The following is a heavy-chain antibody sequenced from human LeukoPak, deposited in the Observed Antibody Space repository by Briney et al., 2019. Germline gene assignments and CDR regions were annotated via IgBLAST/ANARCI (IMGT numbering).Heavy chain of an antibody. Sequence: SETLSHTCTVSGGSISTYYWSWIRQPAGKGLEWIGRIYTSGNTNYNPSLKSRVTMSVDTSKNNFSLKLTSVTAADTAVYYCARDSGSYYGYDSWGQGTLVTVSS. CDR2: IYTSGNT. D-gene: IGHD1-26*01. J-gene: IGHJ5*01. CDR1: GGSISTYY. CDR3: ARDSGSYYGYDS. V-gene: IGHV4-4*07.